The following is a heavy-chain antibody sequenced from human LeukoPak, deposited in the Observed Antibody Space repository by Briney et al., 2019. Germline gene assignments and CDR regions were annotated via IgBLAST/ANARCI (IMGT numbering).Heavy chain of an antibody. CDR2: MNPNSGNT. CDR3: ARGPIVASSSTPFDY. Sequence: ASVKVSCKASGGTFSSYAISWVRQATGQGLEWMGWMNPNSGNTGYAQKFQGRVTITRNTSISTAYMELSSLRSEDTAVYYCARGPIVASSSTPFDYWGQGTLVTVSS. J-gene: IGHJ4*02. CDR1: GGTFSSYA. V-gene: IGHV1-8*03. D-gene: IGHD2-2*01.